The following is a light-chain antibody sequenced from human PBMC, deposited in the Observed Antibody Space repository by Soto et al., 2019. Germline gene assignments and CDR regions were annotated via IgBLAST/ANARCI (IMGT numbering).Light chain of an antibody. Sequence: QSALTQPPSASGSPGQSVTISCTGTSSDVGGYNYVSWYQQHPGKAPKLMIYEVSKRPSGVPDRFSGSKSGNTASLTVSGLQAEDEAEYYCSSYAGSYNLVFGGGTKLTVL. V-gene: IGLV2-8*01. CDR1: SSDVGGYNY. CDR2: EVS. CDR3: SSYAGSYNLV. J-gene: IGLJ2*01.